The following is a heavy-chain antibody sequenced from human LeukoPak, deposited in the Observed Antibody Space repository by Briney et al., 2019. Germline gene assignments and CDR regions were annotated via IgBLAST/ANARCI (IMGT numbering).Heavy chain of an antibody. D-gene: IGHD2-2*02. CDR3: TTDRWGYCSSTSCYTGVVEYFQH. V-gene: IGHV3-15*01. CDR2: IKSKTDGGTT. J-gene: IGHJ1*01. Sequence: GGSLRLSCAASGFTFSNAWMSWVRQAPGKGLEWVGRIKSKTDGGTTDYAAPVKGRFTISRDDSKNTLYLQMNSLKTEDTAVYYCTTDRWGYCSSTSCYTGVVEYFQHWGQGTLVTVSS. CDR1: GFTFSNAW.